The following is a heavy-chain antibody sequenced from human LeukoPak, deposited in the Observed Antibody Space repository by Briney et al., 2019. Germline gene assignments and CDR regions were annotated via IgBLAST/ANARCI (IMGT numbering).Heavy chain of an antibody. CDR1: GYTFTSYG. D-gene: IGHD2-2*01. Sequence: ASVKVSCKASGYTFTSYGISWVRQAPGQGLEWMGWISAYNGNTNYAQKLQGRVTMTTDTSTSTAYMELRSLRSDDTAVYYCAKDAPVNIVVVPAANSWGQGTLVTVSS. J-gene: IGHJ4*02. V-gene: IGHV1-18*01. CDR3: AKDAPVNIVVVPAANS. CDR2: ISAYNGNT.